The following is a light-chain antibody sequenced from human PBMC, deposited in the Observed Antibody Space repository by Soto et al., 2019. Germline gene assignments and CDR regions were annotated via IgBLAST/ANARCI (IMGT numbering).Light chain of an antibody. Sequence: DIQMTQSPSSLSASVGDTVIITCRASQTISVYLNWYQQIAGKAPTLLIYDAANLETGVPSRFSASGSGTHFSFTISSLQPEDTATYYCQQYDNLPLTFGGGTKVDIK. CDR1: QTISVY. CDR3: QQYDNLPLT. J-gene: IGKJ4*01. CDR2: DAA. V-gene: IGKV1-33*01.